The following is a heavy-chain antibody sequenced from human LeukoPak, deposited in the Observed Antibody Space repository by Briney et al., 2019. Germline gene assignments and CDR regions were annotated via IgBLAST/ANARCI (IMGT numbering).Heavy chain of an antibody. D-gene: IGHD4-17*01. J-gene: IGHJ5*02. Sequence: PSETLSLTCAVSGYSISSGYYWGWIRPPPGKGLEWIGSIYHSGSTYYNPSLKSRVTISVDTSKNQFSLKLSSVTAADTAVYCCARAKTTVTTWFDPWGQGTLVTVSS. V-gene: IGHV4-38-2*01. CDR1: GYSISSGYY. CDR3: ARAKTTVTTWFDP. CDR2: IYHSGST.